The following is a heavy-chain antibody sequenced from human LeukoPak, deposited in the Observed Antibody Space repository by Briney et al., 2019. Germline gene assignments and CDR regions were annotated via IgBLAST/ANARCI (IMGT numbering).Heavy chain of an antibody. J-gene: IGHJ1*01. D-gene: IGHD1-1*01. CDR3: AKPVDGASVQRYFQH. CDR1: GFTFSRHA. Sequence: GGSLRLSCAASGFTFSRHAMSWVRQAPGEGLEWVSAISGGGDNTYYADSVRGRFTISRDNSKNTLFLQMNSLRAEDTAIYYCAKPVDGASVQRYFQHWGQGTLVTVSS. V-gene: IGHV3-23*01. CDR2: ISGGGDNT.